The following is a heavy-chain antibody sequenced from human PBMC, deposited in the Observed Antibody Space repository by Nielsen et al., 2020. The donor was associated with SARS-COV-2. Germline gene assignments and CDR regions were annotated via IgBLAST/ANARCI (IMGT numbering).Heavy chain of an antibody. CDR2: INPNSGGT. J-gene: IGHJ4*02. Sequence: ASVKVSCKASGYTFTGYYMHWVRQAPGQGLEWVGRINPNSGGTNYAQKFQGRVTMTRDTSISTAYMELSRLRSDDTAVYYCAREWDDYESSAYDLWGQGTPVTVSS. V-gene: IGHV1-2*06. D-gene: IGHD3-22*01. CDR3: AREWDDYESSAYDL. CDR1: GYTFTGYY.